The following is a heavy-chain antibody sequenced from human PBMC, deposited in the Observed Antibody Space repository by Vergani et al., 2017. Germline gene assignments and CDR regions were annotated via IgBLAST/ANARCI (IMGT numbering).Heavy chain of an antibody. D-gene: IGHD2-21*01. CDR1: GFTFSSYW. V-gene: IGHV3-7*01. J-gene: IGHJ4*02. Sequence: EVQLVESGGDLVQPGRSLRLSCAASGFTFSSYWMSWIRQAPGKGLEWVANINQDGTDNYYVDSVKGRFTISRDNANNSLFLQMSSLRAEDTAVYYCANSRSFDYWGQGTLVTVSS. CDR2: INQDGTDN. CDR3: ANSRSFDY.